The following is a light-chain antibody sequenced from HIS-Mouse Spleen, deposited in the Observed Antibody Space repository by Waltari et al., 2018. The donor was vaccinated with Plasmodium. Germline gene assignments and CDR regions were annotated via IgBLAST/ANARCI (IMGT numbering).Light chain of an antibody. CDR3: CAYAGSYTWV. CDR1: SSDVGGYNY. Sequence: QSALTQPRSVSGSPGQSVTISCTGTSSDVGGYNYVSWNQQHPGKAPKLMIYDVSKRPSGVPDRCSGSKSGNTASLTISGLQAEDEADYYCCAYAGSYTWVFGGGTKLTVL. V-gene: IGLV2-11*01. CDR2: DVS. J-gene: IGLJ2*01.